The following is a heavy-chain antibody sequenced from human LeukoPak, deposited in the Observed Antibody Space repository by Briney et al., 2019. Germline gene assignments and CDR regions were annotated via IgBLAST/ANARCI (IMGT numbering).Heavy chain of an antibody. CDR3: AKGVVVAPDVTPFDY. D-gene: IGHD2-2*01. V-gene: IGHV3-30*18. CDR1: GFIFSNYG. CDR2: ISYDGSNK. J-gene: IGHJ4*02. Sequence: PGGSLRLSCAASGFIFSNYGIHWVRQAPGKGLEWVAVISYDGSNKYADSVKGRFTISRDNSKNTLYLQMNSLRAEDTAVYYCAKGVVVAPDVTPFDYWGQGTLVTVSS.